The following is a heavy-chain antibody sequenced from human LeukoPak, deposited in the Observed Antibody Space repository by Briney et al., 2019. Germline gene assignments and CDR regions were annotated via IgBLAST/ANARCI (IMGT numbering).Heavy chain of an antibody. CDR1: GFTFSRYW. Sequence: QPGGSLRLSCAASGFTFSRYWMSWVRQTPGKGLERVANIKEDGSVKYYVESVEGRFTISRDNAKNSLYLQMNSLRAEDTAVYYCAASITMFDYWGQGTLVTVSS. CDR3: AASITMFDY. CDR2: IKEDGSVK. V-gene: IGHV3-7*02. D-gene: IGHD3-10*01. J-gene: IGHJ4*02.